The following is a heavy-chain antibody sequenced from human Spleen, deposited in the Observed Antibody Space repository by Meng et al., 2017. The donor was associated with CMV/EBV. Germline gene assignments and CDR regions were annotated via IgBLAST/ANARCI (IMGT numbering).Heavy chain of an antibody. CDR3: ARDPNYGSSNYT. CDR1: GFTFSSYS. Sequence: GESLKISCAASGFTFSSYSMNWVRQAPGKGLEWVSSISSSSSYIYYADSVKGRFTISRDNAKNSLYLQMNSLRADDTAVYYCARDPNYGSSNYTWGQGTLVTVSS. V-gene: IGHV3-21*01. D-gene: IGHD3-10*01. CDR2: ISSSSSYI. J-gene: IGHJ4*02.